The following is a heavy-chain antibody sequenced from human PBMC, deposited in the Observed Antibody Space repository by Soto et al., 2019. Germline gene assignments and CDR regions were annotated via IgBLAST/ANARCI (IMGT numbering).Heavy chain of an antibody. CDR2: FDPRDGKT. CDR3: ATAAAAWYYFDY. Sequence: GASVKVSCKASGYTFTSYYMHWVRQAPGKGLEWMGRFDPRDGKTIYAQKFQGRVTMTEDTSTDTAYMELSSLRSEDTAVYYCATAAAAWYYFDYWGQGTLVTVSS. D-gene: IGHD6-25*01. J-gene: IGHJ4*02. CDR1: GYTFTSYY. V-gene: IGHV1-24*01.